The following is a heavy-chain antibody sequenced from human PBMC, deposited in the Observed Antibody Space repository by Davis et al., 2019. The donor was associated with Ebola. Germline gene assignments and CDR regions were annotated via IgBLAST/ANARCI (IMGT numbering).Heavy chain of an antibody. Sequence: GGSLRLSCAASGFTVSSNYMSWVRQAPGKGLEWVSAIYSGGSTYYADSVKGRFTISRHNSKNTLYLQMNSLRAEDTAVYYCAREEGTDYYGMDVWGQGTTVTVSS. J-gene: IGHJ6*02. D-gene: IGHD3/OR15-3a*01. CDR3: AREEGTDYYGMDV. CDR1: GFTVSSNY. CDR2: IYSGGST. V-gene: IGHV3-53*04.